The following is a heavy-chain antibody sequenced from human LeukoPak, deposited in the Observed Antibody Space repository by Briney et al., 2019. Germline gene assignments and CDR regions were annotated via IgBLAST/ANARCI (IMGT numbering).Heavy chain of an antibody. V-gene: IGHV3-53*01. Sequence: PGGSLILSCAASGFTVSNNYMSWVRQAPGKGLEWVSVIYSGGSTYYADSVKGRFTISRDNSKNTLYLQMNSLRAEDTAVYYCAREGGTYRNAFDYWGQGTLVTVSS. J-gene: IGHJ4*02. CDR2: IYSGGST. CDR3: AREGGTYRNAFDY. CDR1: GFTVSNNY. D-gene: IGHD1-26*01.